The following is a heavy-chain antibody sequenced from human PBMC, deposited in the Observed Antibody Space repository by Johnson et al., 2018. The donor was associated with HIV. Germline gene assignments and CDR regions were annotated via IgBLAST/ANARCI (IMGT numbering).Heavy chain of an antibody. CDR3: ASRYTVDAFDI. V-gene: IGHV3-30*04. CDR2: ISYDGSNK. J-gene: IGHJ3*02. D-gene: IGHD1-1*01. Sequence: QMPLVESGGGVVQPGRSLRLSCAASGFTFSSYAMHWVRQAPGKGLEWVAAISYDGSNKYYEDSVKGRFTISRDNSKNTLYLQMTSLRAEDTAVYYCASRYTVDAFDIWGQGTMVTVSS. CDR1: GFTFSSYA.